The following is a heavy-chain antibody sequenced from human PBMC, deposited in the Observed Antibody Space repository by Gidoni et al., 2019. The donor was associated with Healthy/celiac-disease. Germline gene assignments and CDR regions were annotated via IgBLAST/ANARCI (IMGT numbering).Heavy chain of an antibody. V-gene: IGHV3-23*01. Sequence: EVQLLESGGGLVQPGGSLRLSCAASGFTFSSYAMSWVRQAPGKGLEWVSAISGSGGSTYYADSVKGRFTISRDNSKNTLYLQMNSLRAEDTAVYYCAKVKVTYGMWFGELFYWGQGTLVTVSS. D-gene: IGHD3-10*01. CDR1: GFTFSSYA. CDR3: AKVKVTYGMWFGELFY. CDR2: ISGSGGST. J-gene: IGHJ4*02.